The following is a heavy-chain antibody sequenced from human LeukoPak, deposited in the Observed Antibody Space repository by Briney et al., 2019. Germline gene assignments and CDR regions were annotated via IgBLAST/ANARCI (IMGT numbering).Heavy chain of an antibody. V-gene: IGHV3-21*01. CDR3: ARGILYDYGSDF. CDR1: GGSISSSS. D-gene: IGHD4/OR15-4a*01. J-gene: IGHJ4*02. Sequence: PSETLSLTCTVSGGSISSSSYYWGWIRQPPGKGLEWVSFISGTSTYIYYVDSVKGRFTISRDNAKKSLYLQMNSLRAEDTAVYYCARGILYDYGSDFWGQGTLVTVSS. CDR2: ISGTSTYI.